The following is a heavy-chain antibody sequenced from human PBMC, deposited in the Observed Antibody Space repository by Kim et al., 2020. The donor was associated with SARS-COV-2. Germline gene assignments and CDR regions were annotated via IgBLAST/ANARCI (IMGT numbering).Heavy chain of an antibody. J-gene: IGHJ4*02. CDR3: ARDRGHSSGWLDY. CDR1: GYSISSGYY. D-gene: IGHD6-19*01. Sequence: SETLSLTCTVSGYSISSGYYWGWIRQPPGKGLEWIGSIYHSGSTYYNPSLKSRFTISVYTSKNQFSLKLSSVTAADTAVYYCARDRGHSSGWLDYWGQGT. CDR2: IYHSGST. V-gene: IGHV4-38-2*02.